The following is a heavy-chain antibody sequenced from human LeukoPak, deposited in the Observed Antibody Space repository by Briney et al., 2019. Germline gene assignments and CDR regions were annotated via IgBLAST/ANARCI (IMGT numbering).Heavy chain of an antibody. J-gene: IGHJ4*02. CDR3: ARGGGPNLNYGEFGY. CDR1: GYTFIDYY. V-gene: IGHV1-2*02. D-gene: IGHD1-7*01. CDR2: INPKSGAT. Sequence: ASVKVSCKTSGYTFIDYYLHWVRQAPGQGLEWMGWINPKSGATNYPQRFQGRVTMTRDSSISTAYMELNSLKSDETAMYYCARGGGPNLNYGEFGYWGQGTVVTVSP.